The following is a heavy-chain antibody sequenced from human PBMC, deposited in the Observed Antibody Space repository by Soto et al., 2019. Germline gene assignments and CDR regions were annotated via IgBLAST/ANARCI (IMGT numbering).Heavy chain of an antibody. D-gene: IGHD4-17*01. CDR2: ISSSGKII. CDR1: GFTFSSYE. V-gene: IGHV3-48*03. CDR3: ARNNGDYEVY. J-gene: IGHJ4*02. Sequence: GGSLRLSCVASGFTFSSYEMNWVRQAPGKGLEWVSYISSSGKIIHYADSVKGRFTISRDNGKNSLYLQMNSLRAEDTAVYYCARNNGDYEVYWGQGTLVTVSS.